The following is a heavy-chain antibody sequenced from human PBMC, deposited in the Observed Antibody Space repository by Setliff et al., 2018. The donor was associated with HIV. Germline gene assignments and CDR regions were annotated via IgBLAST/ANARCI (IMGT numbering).Heavy chain of an antibody. CDR1: AYTFNSYY. CDR2: IGPSGSST. J-gene: IGHJ4*02. Sequence: GASVKVSCKTSAYTFNSYYMHWIRQAPGQGLEWMGLIGPSGSSTTYAQNFQGRVTMSRDTSTNTVYMELSSLRSEDTAVYYCARDHIAARSVDYWGQGTLVTSPQ. CDR3: ARDHIAARSVDY. V-gene: IGHV1-46*02. D-gene: IGHD6-6*01.